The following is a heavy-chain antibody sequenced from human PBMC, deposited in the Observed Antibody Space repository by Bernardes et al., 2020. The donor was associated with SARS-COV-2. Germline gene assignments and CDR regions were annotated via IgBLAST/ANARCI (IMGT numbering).Heavy chain of an antibody. CDR2: ISGSGAST. D-gene: IGHD3-3*01. CDR1: GFTFSSYA. Sequence: GGSLRLSCAASGFTFSSYAMSWVRQAPGKGLEWVSIISGSGASTYYADSVRGRFTISRDNSNNNLFLQMSGLTADDTAVYFCAKDDATHDFWSGGFDNYYPMDAWGQGTTVIVSS. CDR3: AKDDATHDFWSGGFDNYYPMDA. V-gene: IGHV3-23*01. J-gene: IGHJ6*02.